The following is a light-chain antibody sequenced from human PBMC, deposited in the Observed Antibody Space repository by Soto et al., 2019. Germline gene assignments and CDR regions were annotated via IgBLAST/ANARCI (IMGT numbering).Light chain of an antibody. CDR1: QNFANNY. V-gene: IGKV3-20*01. CDR3: QQYGSSPWT. J-gene: IGKJ1*01. CDR2: GAS. Sequence: EIVLTQSPGTLSLSPGERATLSCRASQNFANNYLAWFRQKPGQTPRLLIYGASSRAAGIPDRFSGSGSGTDFTLTISRLEPEDFEVFYCQQYGSSPWTFGQGTQVDIX.